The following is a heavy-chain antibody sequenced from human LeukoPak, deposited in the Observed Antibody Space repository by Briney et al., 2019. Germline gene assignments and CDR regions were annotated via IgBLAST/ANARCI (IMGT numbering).Heavy chain of an antibody. Sequence: ASVKVSCKVSGYTLTELSMHWVRQAPGKGLEWMGGFDPEDGETIYAQKFQGRVTMTEDTSTDTAYMELSSLRSEDTAVYYCATVDTAMGPYAFDIWGQGTMVTVSS. J-gene: IGHJ3*02. D-gene: IGHD5-18*01. CDR1: GYTLTELS. CDR3: ATVDTAMGPYAFDI. CDR2: FDPEDGET. V-gene: IGHV1-24*01.